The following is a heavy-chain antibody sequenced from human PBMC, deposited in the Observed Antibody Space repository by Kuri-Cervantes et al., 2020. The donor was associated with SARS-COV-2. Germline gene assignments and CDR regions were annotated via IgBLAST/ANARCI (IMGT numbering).Heavy chain of an antibody. D-gene: IGHD6-19*01. V-gene: IGHV3-30*18. CDR3: AKDRSHSSVYYFDY. CDR1: GFTFSSYS. CDR2: ISYDGSDK. J-gene: IGHJ4*02. Sequence: GESLKISCAASGFTFSSYSMNWVRQAPGKGLEWVALISYDGSDKNYADSVKGRFTISRDNSKNTLYLQMNSLRAEDTAVYYCAKDRSHSSVYYFDYWGQGTLVTVSS.